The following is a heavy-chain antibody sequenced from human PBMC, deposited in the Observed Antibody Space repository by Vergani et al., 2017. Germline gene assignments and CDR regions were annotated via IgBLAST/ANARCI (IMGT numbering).Heavy chain of an antibody. D-gene: IGHD3-10*01. CDR3: ARDLMVRGELDYYGIDV. CDR2: INWNGGST. Sequence: EVQLVESGGGLVQPGRSLRLSCAASGFTFDDYGMSWVRQAPGKGLEWVSGINWNGGSTGYADSVKGRFTISRDNVKSSLYLQMNSLRAEDTAVYYCARDLMVRGELDYYGIDVWGQGTTVTVSS. J-gene: IGHJ6*02. V-gene: IGHV3-20*04. CDR1: GFTFDDYG.